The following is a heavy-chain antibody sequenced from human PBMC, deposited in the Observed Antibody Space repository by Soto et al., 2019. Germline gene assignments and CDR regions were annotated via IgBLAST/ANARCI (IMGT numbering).Heavy chain of an antibody. Sequence: QVQLQESGPGLVKPSQTLSLTCTVSGGSISSGGYYWSWIRQHPGKGLEWIGYIYYSGSTYYNPSLKSRVTISVDTSKNQFSLKLSSVTAADTAVYYCARGPREEFRGGDDYYYYYMDVWGKGTTVTVSS. V-gene: IGHV4-31*03. CDR2: IYYSGST. CDR1: GGSISSGGYY. D-gene: IGHD3-10*01. CDR3: ARGPREEFRGGDDYYYYYMDV. J-gene: IGHJ6*03.